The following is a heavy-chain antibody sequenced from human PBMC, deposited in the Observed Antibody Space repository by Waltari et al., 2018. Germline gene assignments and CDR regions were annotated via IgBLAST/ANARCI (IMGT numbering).Heavy chain of an antibody. V-gene: IGHV1-69*10. D-gene: IGHD3-3*01. CDR3: AVDFWSGYYAPD. J-gene: IGHJ4*02. CDR2: FIPILGIA. CDR1: GGTFSSYA. Sequence: QVQLVQSGAEVKKPGSSVKVSCKASGGTFSSYAISWVRQAPGQGFEWMGGFIPILGIANYEQKCQGRVTITADKSTSTSYMELSSLRSEDTAVYYCAVDFWSGYYAPDWCQGTLVTVSS.